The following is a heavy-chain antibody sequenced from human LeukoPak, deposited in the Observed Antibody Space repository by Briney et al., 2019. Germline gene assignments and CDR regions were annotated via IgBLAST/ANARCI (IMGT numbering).Heavy chain of an antibody. CDR3: ARRQLEAGGRGYFFDY. D-gene: IGHD6-13*01. CDR1: GGSISSPTYS. CDR2: VPHSGSA. Sequence: SETLSLTCTVSGGSISSPTYSWAWIRQPPGKGLEWLGSVPHSGSAYYSPSLKSRVTMSGDTSKNQFSLRLSSVTAADTAVYYCARRQLEAGGRGYFFDYWGQGTLVTVSS. J-gene: IGHJ4*02. V-gene: IGHV4-39*01.